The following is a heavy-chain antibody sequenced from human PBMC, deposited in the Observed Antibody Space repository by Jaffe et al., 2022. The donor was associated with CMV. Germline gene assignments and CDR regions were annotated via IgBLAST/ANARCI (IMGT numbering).Heavy chain of an antibody. V-gene: IGHV4-59*13. D-gene: IGHD5-18*01. CDR1: GVSFTSSS. J-gene: IGHJ4*02. Sequence: QVQLQESGPGLVKPSETLSLTCAVSGVSFTSSSWNWIRRPPGKALEWIGYIYDSGSTHYNPSLRSRVTISVDTSKNQFSLKLSSVTAADTAVYYCARKGAYNYGFDYWGQGTLVTVSS. CDR3: ARKGAYNYGFDY. CDR2: IYDSGST.